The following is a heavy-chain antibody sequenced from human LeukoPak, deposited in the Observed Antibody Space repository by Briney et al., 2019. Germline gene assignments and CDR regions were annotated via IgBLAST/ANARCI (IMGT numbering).Heavy chain of an antibody. Sequence: ASVTVSCKVSGYTLTELSMHWVRQAPGKGLEWMGGFDPEDGETIYAQKFQGRVTMTEDTSTDTAYMELSSLRSEDTAVYYCATGPFTAYNWFDPWGQGTLVTVSS. V-gene: IGHV1-24*01. CDR3: ATGPFTAYNWFDP. D-gene: IGHD2-21*02. J-gene: IGHJ5*02. CDR2: FDPEDGET. CDR1: GYTLTELS.